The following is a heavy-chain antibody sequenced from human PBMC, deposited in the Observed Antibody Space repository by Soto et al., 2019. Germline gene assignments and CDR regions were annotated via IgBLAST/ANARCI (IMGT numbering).Heavy chain of an antibody. CDR2: INSGGVTL. CDR1: GFSLKISE. V-gene: IGHV3-48*03. Sequence: PGGSMRLGCTVCGFSLKISEMNWGRQAPGNGLEWVAYINSGGVTLYADSVKGRFTISRDNAQNSLFLQMNSLRAEDTALYYCTRDKGEQVAYGMDVWGQGTTVTVSS. CDR3: TRDKGEQVAYGMDV. J-gene: IGHJ6*02. D-gene: IGHD3-16*01.